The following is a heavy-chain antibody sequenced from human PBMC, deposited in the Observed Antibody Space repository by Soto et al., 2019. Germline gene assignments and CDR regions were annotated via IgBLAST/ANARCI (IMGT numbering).Heavy chain of an antibody. V-gene: IGHV1-18*01. Sequence: ASVKVSCKASGYTFTSYGISWVRQAPGQGLEWMGWISAYNGNTNYAQKLQGRVTMTTDTSTSTAYMELRSLRSDDTAVYYCARRSPTGSGWHEDAFDIWGQGTMVTVSS. CDR2: ISAYNGNT. D-gene: IGHD6-19*01. CDR3: ARRSPTGSGWHEDAFDI. CDR1: GYTFTSYG. J-gene: IGHJ3*02.